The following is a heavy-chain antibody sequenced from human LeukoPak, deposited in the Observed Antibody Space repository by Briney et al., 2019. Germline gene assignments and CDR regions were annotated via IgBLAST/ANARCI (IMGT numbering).Heavy chain of an antibody. D-gene: IGHD3-16*01. CDR3: ARHPTRSYSSSWYSRIMITFGGG. CDR2: INHSGST. CDR1: GGSFSGYY. V-gene: IGHV4-34*01. Sequence: SETLSLTCAVYGGSFSGYYWSWLPQPPGKGLEWIGEINHSGSTNYNPSLKSRVTISVDTSKNQFSLKRSSVTAADTAVYYCARHPTRSYSSSWYSRIMITFGGGWGQGTLVTVSS. J-gene: IGHJ4*02.